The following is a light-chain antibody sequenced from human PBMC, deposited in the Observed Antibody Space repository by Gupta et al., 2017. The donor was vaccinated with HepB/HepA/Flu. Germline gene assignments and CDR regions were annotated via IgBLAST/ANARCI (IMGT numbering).Light chain of an antibody. Sequence: DIVLTQTPLSLSVTPGQPASISCKSSQSLLHSDGKTYLYWYLQKPGQPPQLLIHEVSNRFSGVPDRFSGSASGTECTRKISRVEADDVGHYYCMQTLQLPLTFGGGTKVEIK. V-gene: IGKV2D-29*01. CDR1: QSLLHSDGKTY. CDR3: MQTLQLPLT. J-gene: IGKJ4*01. CDR2: EVS.